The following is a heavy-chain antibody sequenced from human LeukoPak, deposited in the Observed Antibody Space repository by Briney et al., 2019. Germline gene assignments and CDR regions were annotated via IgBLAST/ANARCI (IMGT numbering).Heavy chain of an antibody. CDR3: ARGVPYYYDSSGYSRFDY. Sequence: GGSLRLSCAASGFTFSSYSMNWVRQAPGKGLEWVSSISSSSSYIYYADSVKGRFTISRDNAKNSLYLQMNSLRAEDTAVYYCARGVPYYYDSSGYSRFDYWGQGPLVTVSS. CDR2: ISSSSSYI. D-gene: IGHD3-22*01. CDR1: GFTFSSYS. J-gene: IGHJ4*02. V-gene: IGHV3-21*01.